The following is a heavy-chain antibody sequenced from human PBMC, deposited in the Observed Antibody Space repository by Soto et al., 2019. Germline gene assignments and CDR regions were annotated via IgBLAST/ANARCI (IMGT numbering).Heavy chain of an antibody. CDR2: FDPEDGET. D-gene: IGHD2-8*01. CDR1: GYTLTELS. CDR3: ATLDCTNGVCYFDY. Sequence: ASVKVSCKVSGYTLTELSMHWVRQAPGKGLEWMGGFDPEDGETIYAQKFQGRVTMTEDTSTGTAYMELSSLRSEDTAVYYCATLDCTNGVCYFDYWGQGTLVTVSS. J-gene: IGHJ4*02. V-gene: IGHV1-24*01.